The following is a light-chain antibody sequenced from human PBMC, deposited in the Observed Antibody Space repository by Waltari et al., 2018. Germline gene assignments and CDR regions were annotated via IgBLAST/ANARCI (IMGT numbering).Light chain of an antibody. CDR3: QETDVMPYT. Sequence: DIQLTQSPPSLSAPVGDTVTITCRASKNIDTYLNWYQVKPGKAPKVLIYDASTLKGGVPSRFSGSGLATDFTLTITNVQPEDFATYYCQETDVMPYTFGQGTKLEIK. CDR1: KNIDTY. CDR2: DAS. J-gene: IGKJ2*01. V-gene: IGKV1-39*01.